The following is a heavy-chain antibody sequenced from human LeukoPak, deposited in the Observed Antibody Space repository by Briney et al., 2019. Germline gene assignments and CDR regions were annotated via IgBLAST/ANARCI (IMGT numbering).Heavy chain of an antibody. CDR3: ATDLLVGATTHRDY. Sequence: TSVSVSCKASGYTFASYYMHWVRQAPGQGLEWMGIINPSGGSTSYAQKFQGRVTMTEDTSTDTAYMELSSLRSEDTAVYYCATDLLVGATTHRDYWGQGTLVTVSS. V-gene: IGHV1-46*01. J-gene: IGHJ4*02. CDR1: GYTFASYY. CDR2: INPSGGST. D-gene: IGHD1-26*01.